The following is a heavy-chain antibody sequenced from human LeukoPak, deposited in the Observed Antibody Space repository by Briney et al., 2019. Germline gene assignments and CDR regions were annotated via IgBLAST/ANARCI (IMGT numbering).Heavy chain of an antibody. CDR2: ITSGGTA. J-gene: IGHJ4*02. Sequence: GGSLRLSCAASGFTFSNSAMNWVRQAPGRGLEWVSAITSGGTALYPDSVKGRFTISRDNAKNTLYLQMNSLRAEDTAVYYCARRIQGMAPYYFDYWGQGTLVTVSS. CDR3: ARRIQGMAPYYFDY. D-gene: IGHD5-24*01. CDR1: GFTFSNSA. V-gene: IGHV3-23*01.